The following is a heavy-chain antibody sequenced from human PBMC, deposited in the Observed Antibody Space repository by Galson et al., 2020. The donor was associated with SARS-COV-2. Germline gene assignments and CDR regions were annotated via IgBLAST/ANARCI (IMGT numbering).Heavy chain of an antibody. J-gene: IGHJ6*02. CDR2: FDTEDGET. Sequence: ASVKVSCKVSGYTLTELSMHWVRQAPGKGLEWMGGFDTEDGETIYAQKFQGRVTMTEDTSTDTAYMELSSLRSEDTAVYYCATANGDFGNFTYYYYGMDVWGQGTTVTVSS. CDR3: ATANGDFGNFTYYYYGMDV. D-gene: IGHD4-17*01. CDR1: GYTLTELS. V-gene: IGHV1-24*01.